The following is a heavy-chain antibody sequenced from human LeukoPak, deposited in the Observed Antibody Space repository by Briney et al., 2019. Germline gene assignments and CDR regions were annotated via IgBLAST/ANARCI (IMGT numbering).Heavy chain of an antibody. CDR3: ASAPRRSGYYSQYWYFDL. CDR2: IYYSGST. CDR1: GGSISNYY. V-gene: IGHV4-59*01. D-gene: IGHD3-22*01. J-gene: IGHJ2*01. Sequence: SETLSLTCTVSGGSISNYYWSWIRQPPGKGLEWIGYIYYSGSTNCNPSLKSRVTILVDTSKNQFSLKLSSVTAADTAVYYCASAPRRSGYYSQYWYFDLWGRGTLVTVSS.